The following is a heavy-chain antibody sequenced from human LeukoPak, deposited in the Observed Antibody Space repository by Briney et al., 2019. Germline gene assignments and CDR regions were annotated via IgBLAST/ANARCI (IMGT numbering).Heavy chain of an antibody. CDR1: GGSISSSNW. J-gene: IGHJ4*02. D-gene: IGHD3-22*01. CDR2: IYHSGST. Sequence: PSETLSLTCAVSGGSISSSNWWSWVRQPPGKGLEWIGEIYHSGSTNYNPSLKSRVTISVDKSKNQFSLKLSSVTAADTAVYYCARDQYYYDSSGYSLFDYWGQGTLVTVSS. V-gene: IGHV4-4*02. CDR3: ARDQYYYDSSGYSLFDY.